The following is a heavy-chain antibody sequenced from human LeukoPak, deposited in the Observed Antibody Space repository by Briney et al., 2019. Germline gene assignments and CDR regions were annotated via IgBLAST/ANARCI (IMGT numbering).Heavy chain of an antibody. V-gene: IGHV1-2*02. Sequence: ASVKVSCKASGYTFTGYYMHWVRQAPGQGLEWMGWINPNSGGTNYAQKFQGRVTMTRDTSISTAYMELSRLRSDDTAVCYCARASIAARRTFDYWGQGTLVTVSS. D-gene: IGHD6-6*01. CDR3: ARASIAARRTFDY. J-gene: IGHJ4*02. CDR1: GYTFTGYY. CDR2: INPNSGGT.